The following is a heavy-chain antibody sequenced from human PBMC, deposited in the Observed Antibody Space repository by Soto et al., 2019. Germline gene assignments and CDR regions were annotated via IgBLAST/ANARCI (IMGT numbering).Heavy chain of an antibody. CDR1: GYTFTRYG. Sequence: QVQLVQSGAEVKNPGASVKVSCKASGYTFTRYGIGWARQAPGQGLEWMGWINTYNGNTNYAQNVQGRVTLTTATSTRTAYMELRSLRSNDTAIYYCALVDVYVTPSPQDVWGQGTTVIVSS. CDR3: ALVDVYVTPSPQDV. D-gene: IGHD3-16*01. V-gene: IGHV1-18*01. J-gene: IGHJ6*02. CDR2: INTYNGNT.